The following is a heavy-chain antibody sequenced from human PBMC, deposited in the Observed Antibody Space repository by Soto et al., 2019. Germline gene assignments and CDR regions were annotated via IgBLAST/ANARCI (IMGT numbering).Heavy chain of an antibody. J-gene: IGHJ4*02. D-gene: IGHD1-26*01. CDR2: ISAYNGDT. CDR3: AREMEDRGTYQGKIDY. Sequence: QVQVVQSGDEVEKPGASVKVSCKASGYTFTNYRISWVRQAPGQGLEWMGSISAYNGDTKYAQNFQGRFSMTTDTPTNTAYKELRSLGSDATAVYYSAREMEDRGTYQGKIDYWGQVTMVTVSS. CDR1: GYTFTNYR. V-gene: IGHV1-18*01.